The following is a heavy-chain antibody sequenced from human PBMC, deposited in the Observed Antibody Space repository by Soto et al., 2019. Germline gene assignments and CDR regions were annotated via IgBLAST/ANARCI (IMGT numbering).Heavy chain of an antibody. CDR1: GFTFSSYS. J-gene: IGHJ4*02. CDR2: ISSSSSTI. CDR3: ARGRVGYSGYDLWFSQVFDY. V-gene: IGHV3-48*02. D-gene: IGHD5-12*01. Sequence: GGSLRLSCAASGFTFSSYSMNWVRQAPGKGLEWVSYISSSSSTIYYADSVKGRFTISRDNAKNSLYLQMNSLRDEDTVVYYCARGRVGYSGYDLWFSQVFDYWGQGTLVTVSS.